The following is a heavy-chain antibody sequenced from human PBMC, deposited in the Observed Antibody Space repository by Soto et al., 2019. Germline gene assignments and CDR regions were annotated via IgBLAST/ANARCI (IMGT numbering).Heavy chain of an antibody. J-gene: IGHJ2*01. V-gene: IGHV1-69*12. Sequence: QVQLVQSGAEVKKPGSSVKVSCKASGGTFSSYAISWVRQAPGQGLEWMGGIIPIFGTANYAQKFQGRVTITADEPRSTAYLERSGLRSEDTAVYYCARSNWGSSYWYFDLWGRGTLVTVSS. CDR2: IIPIFGTA. CDR1: GGTFSSYA. CDR3: ARSNWGSSYWYFDL. D-gene: IGHD7-27*01.